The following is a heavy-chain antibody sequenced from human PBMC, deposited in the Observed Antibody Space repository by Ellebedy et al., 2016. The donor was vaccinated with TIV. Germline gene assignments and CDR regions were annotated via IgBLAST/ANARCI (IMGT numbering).Heavy chain of an antibody. CDR1: GGSISSRNW. V-gene: IGHV4-4*02. D-gene: IGHD3-10*01. CDR2: IYHSGTS. Sequence: MPSETLSLTCAVSGGSISSRNWWSWVRQSPGKGLEWLGEIYHSGTSNYNPSLKSRVTISVDTSKNHFSLKLSSVTAADTAVYYCARAAYGSGSSIFDYWGQGTLVTVSS. J-gene: IGHJ4*02. CDR3: ARAAYGSGSSIFDY.